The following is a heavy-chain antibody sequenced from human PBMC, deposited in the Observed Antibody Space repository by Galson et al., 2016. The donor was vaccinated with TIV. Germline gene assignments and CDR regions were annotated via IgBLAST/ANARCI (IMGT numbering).Heavy chain of an antibody. V-gene: IGHV1-24*01. D-gene: IGHD2/OR15-2a*01. CDR2: FDPEVSKT. CDR3: ATVAWFPGLSLDN. CDR1: GNSLNELV. Sequence: SVKVSCKVSGNSLNELVIHWVRQAPGKGLEWMGGFDPEVSKTVYAQMLQGRVTMAADTSRNTAYMELGSLRFEDTAVYYCATVAWFPGLSLDNWGQGTLVPVSS. J-gene: IGHJ4*02.